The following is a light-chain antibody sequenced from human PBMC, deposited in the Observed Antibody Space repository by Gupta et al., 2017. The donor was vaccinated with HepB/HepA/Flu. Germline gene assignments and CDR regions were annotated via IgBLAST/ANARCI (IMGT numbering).Light chain of an antibody. CDR3: QSADSSGTYV. CDR2: KDR. Sequence: SHELTQPTSVSVPPGQTARIPCPGDALPKPSASWYQLKPGPAPLLVIYKDRGRPSGIPGRFSGSSSGTTVTLTIRGVQAEDEADYCCQSADSSGTYVFGTGTKVTVL. V-gene: IGLV3-25*03. J-gene: IGLJ1*01. CDR1: ALPKPS.